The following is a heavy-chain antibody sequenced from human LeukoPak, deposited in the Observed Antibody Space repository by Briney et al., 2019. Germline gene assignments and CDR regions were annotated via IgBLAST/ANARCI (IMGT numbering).Heavy chain of an antibody. CDR3: AKDYDILTGYCFDY. CDR2: ISGSGGST. D-gene: IGHD3-9*01. V-gene: IGHV3-23*01. J-gene: IGHJ4*02. Sequence: GGSLRLSCAASGFTFSSYAMSWVRQAPGKGLEWVSAISGSGGSTYYADSVKARFTISRDNSKNTLYLQMNSLRAEDTAVYYCAKDYDILTGYCFDYWGQGTLVTVSS. CDR1: GFTFSSYA.